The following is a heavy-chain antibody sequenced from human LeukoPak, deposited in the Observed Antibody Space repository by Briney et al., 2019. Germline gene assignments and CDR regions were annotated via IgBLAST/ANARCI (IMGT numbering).Heavy chain of an antibody. Sequence: SETLSLTCTVSGGSISSYYWSWIRQPAGKGLEWIGSIYYSGSTYYNPSLKSRVTISVDTSKNQFSLKLSSVTAADTAVYYCARVREMATTDWGQGTLVTVSS. CDR3: ARVREMATTD. CDR1: GGSISSYY. J-gene: IGHJ4*02. D-gene: IGHD5-24*01. V-gene: IGHV4-4*07. CDR2: IYYSGST.